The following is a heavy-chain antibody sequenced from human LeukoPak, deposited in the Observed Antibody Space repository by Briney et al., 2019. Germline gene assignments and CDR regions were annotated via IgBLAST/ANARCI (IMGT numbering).Heavy chain of an antibody. J-gene: IGHJ4*02. V-gene: IGHV3-30-3*01. Sequence: GGSLRLSCAASGFPFSTYAMHWVRQAPGKGLEWVAVISSDESDAYYAHSVKGRFTISRDNAKKSLYLQMNSLRAEDTAVYYCARETEMANLDYWGQGTLVTVSS. CDR1: GFPFSTYA. CDR3: ARETEMANLDY. CDR2: ISSDESDA. D-gene: IGHD5-24*01.